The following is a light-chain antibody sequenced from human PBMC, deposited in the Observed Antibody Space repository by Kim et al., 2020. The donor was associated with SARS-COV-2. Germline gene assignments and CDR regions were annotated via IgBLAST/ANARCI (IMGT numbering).Light chain of an antibody. CDR3: QAWDSIYWV. J-gene: IGLJ3*02. CDR2: QDN. Sequence: VSPGQTASITCSGDKLGDKYACWYQQKPGQSPVLVIYQDNKRPSGIPERFSGSNSGNTATLTISGTQAMDEADYYCQAWDSIYWVFGGGTQLTVL. V-gene: IGLV3-1*01. CDR1: KLGDKY.